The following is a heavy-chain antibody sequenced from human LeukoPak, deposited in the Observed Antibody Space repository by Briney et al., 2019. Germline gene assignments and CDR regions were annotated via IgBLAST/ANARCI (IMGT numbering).Heavy chain of an antibody. CDR3: AKKIAAAPTTYSDF. CDR1: GFTFSSHA. V-gene: IGHV3-23*01. CDR2: MSSSGGTT. Sequence: GGSLRLSCAASGFTFSSHAMTWVRQAPGKGLEWVSVMSSSGGTTNYADSVRDRFTISRDNSKNTLYLQMNSLRAEDTAVYYCAKKIAAAPTTYSDFWGQGTLVTVSS. J-gene: IGHJ4*02. D-gene: IGHD6-13*01.